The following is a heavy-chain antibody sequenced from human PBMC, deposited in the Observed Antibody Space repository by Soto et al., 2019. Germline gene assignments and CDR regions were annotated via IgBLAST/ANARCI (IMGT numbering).Heavy chain of an antibody. CDR2: VHYSGNT. V-gene: IGHV4-38-2*02. J-gene: IGHJ5*02. D-gene: IGHD2-15*01. CDR3: ARQDRVVAEGRWFDP. CDR1: GYSISSGYH. Sequence: SETLSLTCTVSGYSISSGYHWAWIRQPPGKGLEWLGSVHYSGNTYYNPSLKSRLTISVDRSKNQFSLNLSSVTAADTAVYYCARQDRVVAEGRWFDPWGQGTLVTVSS.